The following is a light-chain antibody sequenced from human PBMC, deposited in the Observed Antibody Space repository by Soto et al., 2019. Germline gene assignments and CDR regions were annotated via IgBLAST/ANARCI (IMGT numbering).Light chain of an antibody. J-gene: IGKJ3*01. CDR1: QSISTN. CDR2: AAS. Sequence: DIQMTQSPSSLSASVGDRVTITCRASQSISTNLNWYQVKPGKAPKLLIYAASSLESGVPSRFSGSGSGTDVTLTISSLQPEDFATYYCQQSYTTPLFTFGPGTKVDIK. V-gene: IGKV1-39*01. CDR3: QQSYTTPLFT.